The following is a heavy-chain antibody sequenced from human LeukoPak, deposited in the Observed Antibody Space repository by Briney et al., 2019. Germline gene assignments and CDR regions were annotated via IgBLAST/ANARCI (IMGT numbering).Heavy chain of an antibody. V-gene: IGHV3-30*02. CDR3: AKTGYSSGYYVLDY. J-gene: IGHJ4*02. CDR2: IRYDGSNK. D-gene: IGHD3-22*01. Sequence: GGSLRLSCAASGFTFSSDGMHWVRQDPGEGVEWGAFIRYDGSNKYYADSVKGRFTISRDNSRNTLYLQMNSLRAEDTAVYYCAKTGYSSGYYVLDYWGQGTLVTVSS. CDR1: GFTFSSDG.